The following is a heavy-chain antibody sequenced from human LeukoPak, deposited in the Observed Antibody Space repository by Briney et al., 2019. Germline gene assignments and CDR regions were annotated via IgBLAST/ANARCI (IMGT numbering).Heavy chain of an antibody. Sequence: SETLSLTCTVSGGSISSYYWSWIRQPAGKGLEWIGRIYTSGSTNYNPSLKSRATMSVDTSKNQFSLKLSSVTAADTAVYYCARDREYYDFWSGLVDAFDIWGQGTMVTVSS. CDR1: GGSISSYY. CDR2: IYTSGST. V-gene: IGHV4-4*07. CDR3: ARDREYYDFWSGLVDAFDI. D-gene: IGHD3-3*01. J-gene: IGHJ3*02.